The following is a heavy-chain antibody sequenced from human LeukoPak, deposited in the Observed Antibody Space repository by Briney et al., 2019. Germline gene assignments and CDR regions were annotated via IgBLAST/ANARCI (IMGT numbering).Heavy chain of an antibody. CDR3: ARDHSSGWYSDYFDY. J-gene: IGHJ4*02. CDR2: IWYDGSNK. CDR1: GFTFSSYG. V-gene: IGHV3-33*01. Sequence: GGSLRLSCAASGFTFSSYGMHWVRQAPGKGLEWVAVIWYDGSNKYYADSVKGRFTISRDNSKNTLYLQMNSLRAEGTAVYYCARDHSSGWYSDYFDYWGQGTLVTVSS. D-gene: IGHD6-19*01.